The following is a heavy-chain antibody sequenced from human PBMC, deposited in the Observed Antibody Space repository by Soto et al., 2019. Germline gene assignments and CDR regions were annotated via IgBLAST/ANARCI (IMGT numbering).Heavy chain of an antibody. D-gene: IGHD1-1*01. CDR1: GDSVSSNSAA. V-gene: IGHV6-1*01. CDR3: AGSTKLAGTTYYYYGMDV. CDR2: TYYRSKWYN. Sequence: SQTLSLTCAISGDSVSSNSAAWNWIRQSPSRGLEWLGRTYYRSKWYNDYAVSVKSRITINPDTSKNQFSLQLNSVTPEDTAVYYCAGSTKLAGTTYYYYGMDVWGQGTTVTVSS. J-gene: IGHJ6*02.